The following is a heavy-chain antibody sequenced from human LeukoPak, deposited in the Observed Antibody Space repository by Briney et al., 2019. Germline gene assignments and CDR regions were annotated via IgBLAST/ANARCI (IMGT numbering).Heavy chain of an antibody. J-gene: IGHJ4*02. CDR2: IYYSGST. Sequence: SETLSLTCTVSGGSISSSGYYWGWIRQPPGRGLDWIGSIYYSGSTYYNPSLKSRVTISVDTSKNQFSLKLSSVSAADTAVYYCCIATRDLVDYWGQGTLVTVSS. CDR3: CIATRDLVDY. V-gene: IGHV4-39*01. CDR1: GGSISSSGYY. D-gene: IGHD6-6*01.